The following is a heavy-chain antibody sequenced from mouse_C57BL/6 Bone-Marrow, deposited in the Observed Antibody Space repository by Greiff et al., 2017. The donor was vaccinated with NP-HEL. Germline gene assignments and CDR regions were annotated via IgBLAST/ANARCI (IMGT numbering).Heavy chain of an antibody. Sequence: EVKLVESEGGLVQPGSSMKLSCTASGFTFSDYYMAWVRQVPEKGLEWVANINYDGSSTYYLDSLKSRFIISRDNAKNILYLQMSSLKSEDTATYYCARDHGGYYGIDYWGEGTTLTVSS. CDR2: INYDGSST. J-gene: IGHJ2*01. CDR3: ARDHGGYYGIDY. V-gene: IGHV5-16*01. CDR1: GFTFSDYY. D-gene: IGHD2-1*01.